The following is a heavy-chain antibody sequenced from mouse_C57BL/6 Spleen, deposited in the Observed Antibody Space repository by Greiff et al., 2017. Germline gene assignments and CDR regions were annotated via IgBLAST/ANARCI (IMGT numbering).Heavy chain of an antibody. Sequence: QVQLQQSGAELVKPGASVKISCKASGYAFSSYWMNWVKQRPGKGLEWIGQIYPGDGDTNYNGKFKGKATLTADKSSSTAYMQLSSLTSEDSAVYFCARAGDFITPTYAMDYWGQGTSVTVSS. CDR2: IYPGDGDT. J-gene: IGHJ4*01. V-gene: IGHV1-80*01. D-gene: IGHD1-1*01. CDR1: GYAFSSYW. CDR3: ARAGDFITPTYAMDY.